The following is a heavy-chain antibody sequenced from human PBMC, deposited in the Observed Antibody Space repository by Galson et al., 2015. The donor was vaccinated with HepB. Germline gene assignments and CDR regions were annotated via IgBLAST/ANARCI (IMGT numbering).Heavy chain of an antibody. CDR2: ISPNSGAT. D-gene: IGHD3-10*01. V-gene: IGHV1-2*06. J-gene: IGHJ4*02. CDR3: ARVPVGRFGESKGYFDY. CDR1: GYTFTDYY. Sequence: SVKVSCKASGYTFTDYYIHWVRQAPGQGPEWMGRISPNSGATNYAQKFQGRVTMTRDTSISTVYMELSRLRSDDTAVYYCARVPVGRFGESKGYFDYWGQGTLVTVSS.